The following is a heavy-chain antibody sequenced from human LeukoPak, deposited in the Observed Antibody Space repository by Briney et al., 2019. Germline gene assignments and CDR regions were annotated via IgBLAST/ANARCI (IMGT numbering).Heavy chain of an antibody. V-gene: IGHV4-61*01. CDR2: IYYSGST. J-gene: IGHJ6*02. CDR3: ARAHPYYDFWSGYYTHYYYGMDV. CDR1: GGSVSSGSYY. D-gene: IGHD3-3*01. Sequence: SETLSLTCTVSGGSVSSGSYYWSWIRQPPGKGLEWIGYIYYSGSTNYNPSLKSRVTISVDTSKNQFSLKLSSVTAADTAVYYCARAHPYYDFWSGYYTHYYYGMDVWGQGTTVTVSS.